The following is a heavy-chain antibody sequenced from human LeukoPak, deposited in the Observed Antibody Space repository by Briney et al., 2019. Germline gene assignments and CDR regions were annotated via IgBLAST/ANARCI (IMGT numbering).Heavy chain of an antibody. CDR3: ARDRSQTYYYDSSGYRTFDY. V-gene: IGHV1-18*01. Sequence: ASVKFSCKASGYTFTSYGISWVRQAPGQGLEWMGWISAYNGNTNYSQKLQGRVTMTTDTSTSTAYMELRSLRSDDTAVYYCARDRSQTYYYDSSGYRTFDYWGQGTLVTVSS. J-gene: IGHJ4*02. D-gene: IGHD3-22*01. CDR1: GYTFTSYG. CDR2: ISAYNGNT.